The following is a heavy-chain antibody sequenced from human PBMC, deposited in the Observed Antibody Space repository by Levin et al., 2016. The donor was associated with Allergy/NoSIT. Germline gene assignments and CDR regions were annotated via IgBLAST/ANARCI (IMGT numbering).Heavy chain of an antibody. J-gene: IGHJ5*02. CDR2: IYYSGIT. CDR1: RGSTSIFY. V-gene: IGHV4-59*01. D-gene: IGHD3-16*02. CDR3: ARVPPDGMRTFGGVIVGPYFDP. Sequence: GSLRLSCTISRGSTSIFYWSWIRQPPGKGLEWIGYIYYSGITNYNPSLKSRVTMSADTSKNQFSLSLSSVTAADTAVYYCARVPPDGMRTFGGVIVGPYFDPWGQGTLVTVSS.